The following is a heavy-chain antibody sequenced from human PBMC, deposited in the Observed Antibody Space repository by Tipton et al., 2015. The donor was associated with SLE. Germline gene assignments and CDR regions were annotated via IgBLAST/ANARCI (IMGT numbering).Heavy chain of an antibody. J-gene: IGHJ4*02. CDR3: AYRTGSRAFDY. V-gene: IGHV4-30-2*03. Sequence: TLSLTCAVSGGSISSGGYSWSWIRQPPGKGLEWIGSIYYSGSTYYNPSLKSRVTISVDTSKNQFSLKLSSVTAADTAVYYCAYRTGSRAFDYWGQGNMVTVSS. CDR2: IYYSGST. D-gene: IGHD1-26*01. CDR1: GGSISSGGYS.